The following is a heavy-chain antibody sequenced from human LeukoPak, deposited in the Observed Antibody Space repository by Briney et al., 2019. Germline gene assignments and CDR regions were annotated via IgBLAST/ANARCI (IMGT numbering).Heavy chain of an antibody. D-gene: IGHD6-13*01. CDR2: ISSSSSYI. CDR1: GFTFSSYS. Sequence: GGSLRLSCAASGFTFSSYSMNWVRQAPGKGLEWVSSISSSSSYIYYADSVKGRFTISRDNAKNSLYLQKNSLRAEDTAVYYCARGPGIADFDYWGQGTLVTVSS. J-gene: IGHJ4*02. CDR3: ARGPGIADFDY. V-gene: IGHV3-21*01.